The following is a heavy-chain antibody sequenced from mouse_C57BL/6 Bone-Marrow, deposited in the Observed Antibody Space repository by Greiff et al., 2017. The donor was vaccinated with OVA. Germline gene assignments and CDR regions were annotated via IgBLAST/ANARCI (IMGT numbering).Heavy chain of an antibody. V-gene: IGHV1-4*01. CDR3: ARITTVVA. J-gene: IGHJ2*01. Sequence: VQLQQSGAELARPGASVKMSCKASGYTFTSYTMHWVKQRPGQGLEWIGYINPSSGYTKYSQKFKDKATLTADKSSSTAYMQLSSLTSEDSAVYYCARITTVVAWGQGTTLTVSS. CDR2: INPSSGYT. CDR1: GYTFTSYT. D-gene: IGHD1-1*01.